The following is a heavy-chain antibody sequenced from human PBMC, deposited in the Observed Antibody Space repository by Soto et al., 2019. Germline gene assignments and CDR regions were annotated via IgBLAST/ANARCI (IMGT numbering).Heavy chain of an antibody. CDR1: GDSISSDY. CDR3: ARVRPIDGYKSGHRDGDI. Sequence: AEALSLTCTVSGDSISSDYWSWIRQSPGKGLEWIGYIYSRGNTNYNPSLKSRVTISVDTSKTQYSLNLSSVTAADTAVYYCARVRPIDGYKSGHRDGDIWGKWTMVTVS. J-gene: IGHJ3*02. V-gene: IGHV4-59*01. CDR2: IYSRGNT. D-gene: IGHD5-12*01.